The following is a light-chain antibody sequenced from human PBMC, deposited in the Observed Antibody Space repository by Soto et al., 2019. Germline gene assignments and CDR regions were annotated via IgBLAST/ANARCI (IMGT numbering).Light chain of an antibody. CDR1: DSDIGGYDH. CDR2: DVT. CDR3: SSHTSSTALV. V-gene: IGLV2-14*03. J-gene: IGLJ1*01. Sequence: QSALTQPASVSASPGQSIAISCTGTDSDIGGYDHVSWYQQHPGKAPKLLIYDVTNRPSGVSSRFSGSKAGRTASLTISGLQTEYEADYYCSSHTSSTALVFGTGTKVTVL.